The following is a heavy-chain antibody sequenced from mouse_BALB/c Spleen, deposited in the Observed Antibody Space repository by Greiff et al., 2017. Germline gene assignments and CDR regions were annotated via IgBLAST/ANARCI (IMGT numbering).Heavy chain of an antibody. CDR1: GFTFSSYA. Sequence: EVKLMESGGGLVKPGGSLKLSCAASGFTFSSYAMSWVRQTPEKRLEWVATISSGGSYTYYPDSVKGRFTISRDNAKNTLYLQMSSLRSEDTAMYYCARSLLRLGNAMDYWGQGTSVTVSS. CDR3: ARSLLRLGNAMDY. V-gene: IGHV5-9-3*01. CDR2: ISSGGSYT. J-gene: IGHJ4*01. D-gene: IGHD1-2*01.